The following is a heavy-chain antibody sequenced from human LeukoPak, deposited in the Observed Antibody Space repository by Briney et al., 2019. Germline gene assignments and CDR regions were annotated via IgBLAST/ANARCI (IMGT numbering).Heavy chain of an antibody. Sequence: ASVKVSCKASGYTFTGYYMHWVRQAPGQGLEWMGWISAYNGNTNYAQKLQGRVTMTTDTSTSTAYMELRSLRSDDTAVYYCAREVGPTTNTFDYWGQGTLVTVSS. CDR2: ISAYNGNT. J-gene: IGHJ4*02. CDR3: AREVGPTTNTFDY. D-gene: IGHD1-26*01. CDR1: GYTFTGYY. V-gene: IGHV1-18*04.